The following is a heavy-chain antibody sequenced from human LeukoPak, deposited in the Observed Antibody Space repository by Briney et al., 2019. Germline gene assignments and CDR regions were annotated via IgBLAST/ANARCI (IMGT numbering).Heavy chain of an antibody. CDR3: ARLQRITMAGPDYWYFDL. J-gene: IGHJ2*01. V-gene: IGHV4-59*01. CDR1: GDSINN. CDR2: IYYNGTT. D-gene: IGHD3-10*01. Sequence: PSETLSLTCTVSGDSINNWSWIRQPPAKGLEWIGYIYYNGTTSYNPSLKGRVTISVDTSKTQFSLKMNSVTAADTAVYYCARLQRITMAGPDYWYFDLWGRGTLVTVSS.